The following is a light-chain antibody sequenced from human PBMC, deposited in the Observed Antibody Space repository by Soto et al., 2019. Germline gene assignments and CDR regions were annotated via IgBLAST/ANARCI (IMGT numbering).Light chain of an antibody. Sequence: DIQMTQSPSSLSASVGDRVTITCRASQSISSYLNWYQQKPGKAPKLLIYAASSLQSGVPSRFSGSGSGTDFTLTISSLQPEDFATYFCQQSYRIPYTFGQGTNLEI. CDR3: QQSYRIPYT. V-gene: IGKV1-39*01. CDR2: AAS. CDR1: QSISSY. J-gene: IGKJ2*01.